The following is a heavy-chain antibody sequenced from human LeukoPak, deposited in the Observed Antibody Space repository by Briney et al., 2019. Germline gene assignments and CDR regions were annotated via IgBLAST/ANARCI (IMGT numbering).Heavy chain of an antibody. V-gene: IGHV4-4*02. CDR1: GGSISSSNW. J-gene: IGHJ4*02. D-gene: IGHD5-18*01. CDR3: ARAEEGKQLWPNHFDY. CDR2: IYHSGST. Sequence: SGTLSLTCAVSGGSISSSNWWSWVRQPPGKGLEWIGEIYHSGSTNYNPSLKSRVTISVDKSKNQFSLKLSSVTAADTAVYYCARAEEGKQLWPNHFDYWGQGTLVTVSS.